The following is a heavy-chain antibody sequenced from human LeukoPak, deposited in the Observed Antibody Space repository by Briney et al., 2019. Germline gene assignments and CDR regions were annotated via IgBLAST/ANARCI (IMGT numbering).Heavy chain of an antibody. CDR1: GFTFSSYS. D-gene: IGHD1-26*01. V-gene: IGHV3-21*01. CDR2: ISSSSSYI. CDR3: ARDLGVDSGSYLFHY. Sequence: GGSLRLSCAASGFTFSSYSMNWVRQAPGKGLEWVSSISSSSSYIYYADSVKGRFTISRDNAKNSLYLQMNSLRAEDTAVYYCARDLGVDSGSYLFHYWGQGTLVIVSS. J-gene: IGHJ4*02.